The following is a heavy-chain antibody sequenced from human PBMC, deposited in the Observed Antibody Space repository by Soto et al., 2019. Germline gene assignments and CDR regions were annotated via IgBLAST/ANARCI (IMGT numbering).Heavy chain of an antibody. D-gene: IGHD3-10*01. CDR3: ERGVPGSRYLAL. CDR1: GFIFSSYW. V-gene: IGHV3-74*01. Sequence: EEQLVESGGGLVQPGGSLRLSCAASGFIFSSYWMHWVRQVPGKGLDWVSRLTSGGSSSSYADSVNGRFTVSRDNAKNTLYMQPNSTRADDAAVHYGERGVPGSRYLALWGRGTLVNVSS. J-gene: IGHJ2*01. CDR2: LTSGGSSS.